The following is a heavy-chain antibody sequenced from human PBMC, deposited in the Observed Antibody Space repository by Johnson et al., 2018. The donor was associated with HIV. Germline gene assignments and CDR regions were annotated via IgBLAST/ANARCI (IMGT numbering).Heavy chain of an antibody. CDR3: ARGDSSGRDDAFDI. CDR1: GFTFEDYG. CDR2: ISWNGGST. J-gene: IGHJ3*02. V-gene: IGHV3-20*04. Sequence: VQLVESGGGVVRPGGSLRLSCVASGFTFEDYGMNWVRQAPGKGLEWVSDISWNGGSTGYADSVKGRFTISRDNAKNSLYLQMNSLRAEDTALYYCARGDSSGRDDAFDIWGQGTMVTVSS. D-gene: IGHD3-22*01.